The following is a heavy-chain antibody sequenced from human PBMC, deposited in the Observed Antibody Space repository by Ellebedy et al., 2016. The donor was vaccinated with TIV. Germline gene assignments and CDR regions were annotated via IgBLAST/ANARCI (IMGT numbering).Heavy chain of an antibody. J-gene: IGHJ4*02. CDR3: ARHLFGDCSGGNCHPFDY. V-gene: IGHV5-51*01. CDR1: GDSFRSYW. Sequence: GGSLRLXXKGSGDSFRSYWIAWVRQMPGKGLEWMGIIYPGDSDARYSPSFQGQVTISADKSISTTYLQWSSLKASDTAIYYCARHLFGDCSGGNCHPFDYWGQGTLVTVSS. CDR2: IYPGDSDA. D-gene: IGHD2-15*01.